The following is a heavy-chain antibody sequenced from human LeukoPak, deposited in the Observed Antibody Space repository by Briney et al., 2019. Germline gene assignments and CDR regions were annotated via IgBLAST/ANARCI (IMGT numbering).Heavy chain of an antibody. J-gene: IGHJ4*02. V-gene: IGHV1-69*05. CDR1: GGTFSSYA. CDR2: IIPIFGTA. CDR3: ARDSTRSYDFWSGYDY. D-gene: IGHD3-3*01. Sequence: ASVKVSCRASGGTFSSYAISWVRQAPGQGLEWMGGIIPIFGTANYAQKFQGRVTITTDESTSTAYMELSSLRSEDTAVYYCARDSTRSYDFWSGYDYWGQGTLVTVSS.